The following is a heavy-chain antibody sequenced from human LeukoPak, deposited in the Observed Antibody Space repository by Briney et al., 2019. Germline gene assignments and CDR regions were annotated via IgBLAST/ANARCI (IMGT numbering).Heavy chain of an antibody. Sequence: SETLSLTCTVSGGSISSYYWSWIRQPPGKGLEWIGYIYYSGSTNYNPSLKSRVTISVDTSKNQFSLKLSSVTAADTAVYYCAGGLYGWGSFFLGWFDPGGQGPLVTVSS. J-gene: IGHJ5*02. CDR1: GGSISSYY. V-gene: IGHV4-59*01. CDR3: AGGLYGWGSFFLGWFDP. D-gene: IGHD3-10*01. CDR2: IYYSGST.